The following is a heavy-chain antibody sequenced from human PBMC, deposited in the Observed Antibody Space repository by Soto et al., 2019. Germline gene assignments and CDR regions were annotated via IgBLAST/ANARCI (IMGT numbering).Heavy chain of an antibody. Sequence: QVQLQESGPGLVKPSRTLSLTCTVSGGSISSGGYYWSWIRQYPGKGLEWMGYINYSGSTSYNPYLKSRVTISLDTSKNRFSLKLTSVNAADTAMYYCARVPERDYYDSSGPLEGYGMDVWGQGTTVTVSS. CDR2: INYSGST. J-gene: IGHJ6*02. CDR1: GGSISSGGYY. V-gene: IGHV4-31*03. D-gene: IGHD3-22*01. CDR3: ARVPERDYYDSSGPLEGYGMDV.